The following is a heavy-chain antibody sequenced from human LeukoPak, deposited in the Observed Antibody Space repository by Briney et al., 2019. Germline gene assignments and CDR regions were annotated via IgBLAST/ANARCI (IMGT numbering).Heavy chain of an antibody. CDR1: GDSVSSNSAA. J-gene: IGHJ5*02. Sequence: SQTLSLTCAISGDSVSSNSAAWNWIRQSPSRGLEWLGRTYYRSKWYNDYAVSVKSRITINPDTSKKQFSLQLNSGTHEATAVYYCARECSSSRKNWFDPWGQGTLVTVSS. V-gene: IGHV6-1*01. CDR3: ARECSSSRKNWFDP. D-gene: IGHD2-2*01. CDR2: TYYRSKWYN.